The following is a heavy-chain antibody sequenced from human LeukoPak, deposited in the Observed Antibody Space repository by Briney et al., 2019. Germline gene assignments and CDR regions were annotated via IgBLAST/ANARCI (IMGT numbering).Heavy chain of an antibody. J-gene: IGHJ4*02. V-gene: IGHV3-30*01. D-gene: IGHD6-6*01. Sequence: GRSLRLSCAASGFTFSSYVMHWVRQAPGKGLEWVAVISYDGSNKYYADSVKGRFTISRDNSKNTLYLQMNSLRAEDAAVYYCARALEGYSSSSGLDYWGQGTLVTVSS. CDR3: ARALEGYSSSSGLDY. CDR1: GFTFSSYV. CDR2: ISYDGSNK.